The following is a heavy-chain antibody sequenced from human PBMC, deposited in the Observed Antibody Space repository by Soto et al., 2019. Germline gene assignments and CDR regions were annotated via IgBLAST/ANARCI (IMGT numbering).Heavy chain of an antibody. D-gene: IGHD3-16*02. V-gene: IGHV1-3*01. J-gene: IGHJ4*02. CDR3: ASANYDYIWGSYHPFDQ. CDR1: GKSFDNFA. CDR2: INVGDDKT. Sequence: QVQLVQSGAEVKKPGASVRLSCKVSGKSFDNFAVHWVRQTPGQRPEWMGRINVGDDKTKYSEKFQGRVIVSYDTHATTDYMELRALSSEDTAVYYCASANYDYIWGSYHPFDQWAQGAQVTVAS.